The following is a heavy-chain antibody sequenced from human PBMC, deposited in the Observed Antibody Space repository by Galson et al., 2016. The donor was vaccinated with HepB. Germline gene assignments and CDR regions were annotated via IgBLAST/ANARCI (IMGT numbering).Heavy chain of an antibody. J-gene: IGHJ5*02. CDR2: TGSSSYSI. D-gene: IGHD3-10*01. Sequence: SLRLSCAASGFTFSSDGINWVRQVPGQGLQWLAYTGSSSYSIYYADSVKGRFTVSRDNARNSAYLQMSRLRDKDTAIYLCPREMVRGAADAWGQGTVVTVTS. CDR1: GFTFSSDG. CDR3: PREMVRGAADA. V-gene: IGHV3-48*02.